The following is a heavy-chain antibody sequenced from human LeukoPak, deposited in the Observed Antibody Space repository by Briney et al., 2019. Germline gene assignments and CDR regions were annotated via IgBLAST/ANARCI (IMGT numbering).Heavy chain of an antibody. J-gene: IGHJ4*02. CDR3: ASTGWDYYDILTGYYNDY. V-gene: IGHV3-48*04. CDR1: GFTFSNYS. Sequence: PGGSLRLSCAASGFTFSNYSVKWVRQSPGKGLEWVSYISNSGSTIYYADSVKGRFTISRDNAKNSLYLQMNSLRAEDTAVYYCASTGWDYYDILTGYYNDYWGQGTLVTVSS. CDR2: ISNSGSTI. D-gene: IGHD3-9*01.